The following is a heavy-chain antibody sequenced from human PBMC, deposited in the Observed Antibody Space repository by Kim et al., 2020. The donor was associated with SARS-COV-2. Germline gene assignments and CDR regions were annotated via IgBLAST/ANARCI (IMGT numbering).Heavy chain of an antibody. CDR2: IYYTGST. CDR3: VRVAGGNSVNWFFVL. Sequence: SETLSLTCSVSGASINRDSYYWGWIRQPPRKGLEWIGTIYYTGSTFYSASLGSRVTLSIDTSENQLSLRLGSAPAADTATYYCVRVAGGNSVNWFFVLWG. V-gene: IGHV4-39*01. J-gene: IGHJ2*01. CDR1: GASINRDSYY. D-gene: IGHD2-21*02.